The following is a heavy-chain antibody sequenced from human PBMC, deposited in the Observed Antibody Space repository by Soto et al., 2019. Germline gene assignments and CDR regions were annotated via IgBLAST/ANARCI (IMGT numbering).Heavy chain of an antibody. CDR1: GGSFSGYY. Sequence: QVQLQQWGAGRLKPSETLSLTCAVYGGSFSGYYWSWIRQPPGKGLEWIGEINHSGSTNYNPSLKSRVTISVDTSKTQFSLKLSSVTAADTAVYYCARGPLAAAGDYWGQGTLVTVSS. J-gene: IGHJ4*02. CDR2: INHSGST. CDR3: ARGPLAAAGDY. V-gene: IGHV4-34*01. D-gene: IGHD6-13*01.